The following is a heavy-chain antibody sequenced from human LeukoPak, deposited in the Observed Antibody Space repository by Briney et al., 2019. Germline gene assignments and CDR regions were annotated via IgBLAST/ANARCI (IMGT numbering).Heavy chain of an antibody. CDR1: GFTFSSYA. CDR2: ISGSGDST. V-gene: IGHV3-23*01. J-gene: IGHJ3*02. CDR3: AKDVYSSGIGAFDI. Sequence: PGGSLRLSCAASGFTFSSYAMSWVRQAPGKGLEWVSIISGSGDSTYYADSVKGRFTISRDNSKNTLYLQMNSLRAEDTAVYYCAKDVYSSGIGAFDIWGQGTMATVSS. D-gene: IGHD6-19*01.